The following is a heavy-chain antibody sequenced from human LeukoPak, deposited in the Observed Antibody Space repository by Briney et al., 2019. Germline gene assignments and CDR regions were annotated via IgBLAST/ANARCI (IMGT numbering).Heavy chain of an antibody. D-gene: IGHD4-17*01. CDR3: AKDVYGEFGGVDY. J-gene: IGHJ4*02. CDR2: IFNSGTST. CDR1: GFTFSTYA. Sequence: GGSLRLSCAASGFTFSTYAMTWVRQAPGKGLEWVSVIFNSGTSTYYADSVKGRFTISRDNSKNTLHLQMSSLRAEDTAVYYCAKDVYGEFGGVDYWGQGTLVTVSS. V-gene: IGHV3-23*01.